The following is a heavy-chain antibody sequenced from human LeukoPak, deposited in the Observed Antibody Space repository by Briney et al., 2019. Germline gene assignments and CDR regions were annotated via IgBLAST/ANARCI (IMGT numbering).Heavy chain of an antibody. CDR3: ARQDRVSPTFPNNWFDP. CDR2: IIPNSGAT. D-gene: IGHD2-8*01. CDR1: GYTFTGYY. J-gene: IGHJ5*02. Sequence: ASVKVSCKASGYTFTGYYMHWVRQAPGQGLEWMGWIIPNSGATNYAQNLQGRVTMTRDTSFTTAYMELTRLTSDDTAIYYCARQDRVSPTFPNNWFDPWGQGTLVTVSS. V-gene: IGHV1-2*02.